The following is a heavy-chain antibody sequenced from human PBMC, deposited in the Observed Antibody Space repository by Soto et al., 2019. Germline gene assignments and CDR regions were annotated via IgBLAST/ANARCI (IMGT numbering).Heavy chain of an antibody. CDR1: GGSISSYY. D-gene: IGHD3-3*01. CDR3: ARKVPDFGVVTTCYFDY. Sequence: TSETLSLTCTVSGGSISSYYWSWIRQPPGKGLEWIVYIYYSGSTNYNPSLKSRVTISVDTSKNQFSLKLSSVTAADTAVYYCARKVPDFGVVTTCYFDYWGQGTLVTVSS. V-gene: IGHV4-59*01. J-gene: IGHJ4*02. CDR2: IYYSGST.